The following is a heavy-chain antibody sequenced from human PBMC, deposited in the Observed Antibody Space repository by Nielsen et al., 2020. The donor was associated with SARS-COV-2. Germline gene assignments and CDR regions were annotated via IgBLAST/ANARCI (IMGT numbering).Heavy chain of an antibody. D-gene: IGHD5-12*01. J-gene: IGHJ6*02. CDR1: GFTFSSYE. Sequence: GGSLRLSCAASGFTFSSYEMNWVRQAPGKGLEWVSYISSSGSTIYYADSVKGRFTISRDNAKNSLYLQMNSLRAEDTAVYYCARDSVRWLLHGYYYYYGMDVWGQGTTVTVSS. CDR3: ARDSVRWLLHGYYYYYGMDV. CDR2: ISSSGSTI. V-gene: IGHV3-48*03.